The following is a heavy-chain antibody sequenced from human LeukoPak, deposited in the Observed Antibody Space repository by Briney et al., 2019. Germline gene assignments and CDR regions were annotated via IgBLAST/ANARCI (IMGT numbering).Heavy chain of an antibody. CDR2: ITTSGGST. CDR3: ARVRTIAAVGPDFDS. J-gene: IGHJ4*02. Sequence: GASVKVSCKASGYTFTSYYMHWVRPAPGQGLEWMGIITTSGGSTNYAQNFQGRVTMTRDTSTSTVYMELTSLGSEDTAVYYCARVRTIAAVGPDFDSWGQGTLVTVSS. D-gene: IGHD6-13*01. CDR1: GYTFTSYY. V-gene: IGHV1-46*01.